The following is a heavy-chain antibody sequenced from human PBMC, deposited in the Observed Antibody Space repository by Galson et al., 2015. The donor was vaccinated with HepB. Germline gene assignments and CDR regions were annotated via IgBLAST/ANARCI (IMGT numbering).Heavy chain of an antibody. V-gene: IGHV1-18*01. D-gene: IGHD2-2*02. CDR2: ISAYNGNT. J-gene: IGHJ6*03. CDR1: GYTFTSYG. Sequence: SVKVSCKASGYTFTSYGISWVRQAPGQGLEWMGWISAYNGNTNYAQKLQGRVTMTTDTSTSTAYMELRSLRSDDTAVYYCARNGEGCSSTSCYTYYYYMDVWGKGTTVTVSS. CDR3: ARNGEGCSSTSCYTYYYYMDV.